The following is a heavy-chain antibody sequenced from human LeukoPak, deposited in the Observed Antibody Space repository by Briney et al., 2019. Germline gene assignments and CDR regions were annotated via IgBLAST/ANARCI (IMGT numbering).Heavy chain of an antibody. J-gene: IGHJ4*02. D-gene: IGHD2-2*01. CDR2: ILYDGSTQ. CDR3: ARVDCRSTSCSPFDY. Sequence: RGGSLRLSCAASGFTFSTFSMHWVRQAPGKGLERVAVILYDGSTQYYADSVRGRFTASRDNSKDTLYLQMNSLRVEDTAVYYCARVDCRSTSCSPFDYWGQGTLVTVSS. CDR1: GFTFSTFS. V-gene: IGHV3-30*04.